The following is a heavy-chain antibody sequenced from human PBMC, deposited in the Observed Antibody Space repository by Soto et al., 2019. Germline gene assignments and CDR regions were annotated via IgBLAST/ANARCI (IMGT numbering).Heavy chain of an antibody. V-gene: IGHV3-30*01. D-gene: IGHD6-6*01. J-gene: IGHJ6*02. Sequence: PGGSLRLSCAASGFTFSSYSIDWVRQAPGKGRGWVAVISYDGRNKYYADSVEGRCTISRDNSKNTMYLQMNSLRAEDTAVYYCARVLSKYSSPLYSYYYYGMDVWGQGTTVTVSS. CDR3: ARVLSKYSSPLYSYYYYGMDV. CDR1: GFTFSSYS. CDR2: ISYDGRNK.